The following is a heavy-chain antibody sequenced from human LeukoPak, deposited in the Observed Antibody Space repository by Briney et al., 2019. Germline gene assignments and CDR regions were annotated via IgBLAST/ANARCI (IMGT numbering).Heavy chain of an antibody. CDR1: GYDFINYG. J-gene: IGHJ4*02. CDR3: ARALFPEGDYYDTSYPFDY. V-gene: IGHV1-18*01. CDR2: RSIYNGNT. Sequence: ASVKVSCKASGYDFINYGISWVRQAPGQGLEWMGWRSIYNGNTDYKLQGRVTMTTDTLTSTAYMEVRSLRSDDTAVYYCARALFPEGDYYDTSYPFDYWGQGTLVTASS. D-gene: IGHD3-22*01.